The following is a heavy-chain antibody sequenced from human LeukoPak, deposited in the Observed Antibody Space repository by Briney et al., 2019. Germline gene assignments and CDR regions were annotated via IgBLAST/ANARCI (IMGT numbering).Heavy chain of an antibody. Sequence: PSETLSLTCTVSGGSISSYYWSWIRQPAGKGLEWIGRIYTSGSTNYNPSLKSRVTMSVDTSKNQFSLKLSSVTAADTAVYYCARDSPSSWSGSDAFDIWGQGTMVTVSS. D-gene: IGHD3-3*01. CDR1: GGSISSYY. V-gene: IGHV4-4*07. CDR3: ARDSPSSWSGSDAFDI. J-gene: IGHJ3*02. CDR2: IYTSGST.